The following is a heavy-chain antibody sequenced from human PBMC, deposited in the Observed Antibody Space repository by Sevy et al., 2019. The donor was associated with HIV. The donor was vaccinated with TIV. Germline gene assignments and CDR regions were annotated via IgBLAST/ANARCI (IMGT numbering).Heavy chain of an antibody. V-gene: IGHV3-7*03. J-gene: IGHJ6*02. CDR2: IKKDRSEK. CDR3: ARDCSSTNCLWGLGV. CDR1: GFTFSSYW. Sequence: GGSLRLSCAASGFTFSSYWMNWVRQAPGKGLEWVANIKKDRSEKYYVDSVKGRFTISRDNAKNSLYLQMNSLRVEDTAMYYCARDCSSTNCLWGLGVWGQGTTVTVSS. D-gene: IGHD2-2*01.